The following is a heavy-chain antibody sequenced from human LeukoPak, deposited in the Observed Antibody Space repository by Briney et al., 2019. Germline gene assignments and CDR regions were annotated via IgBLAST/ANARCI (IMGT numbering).Heavy chain of an antibody. V-gene: IGHV4-34*01. Sequence: SETLSLTCAVYGGSFSGYYWSWIRQPPGKGLEWIGEINHSGSTNYNPSLKSRITISADTSKNQFSLKLSSVTAADTAVYYCAGLRGYCSGGSCYETPGYWGQGTLVTVSS. CDR2: INHSGST. J-gene: IGHJ4*02. D-gene: IGHD2-15*01. CDR1: GGSFSGYY. CDR3: AGLRGYCSGGSCYETPGY.